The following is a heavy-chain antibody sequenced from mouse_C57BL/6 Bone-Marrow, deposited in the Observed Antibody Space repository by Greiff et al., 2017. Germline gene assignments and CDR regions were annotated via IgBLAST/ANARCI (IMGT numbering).Heavy chain of an antibody. D-gene: IGHD1-1*01. CDR2: IYPRSGNT. V-gene: IGHV1-81*01. CDR3: ARSLYGSRRDYFDY. J-gene: IGHJ2*01. Sequence: VQLQQSGAELARPGASVKLSCKASGYTFTSYGISWVKQRTGQGLEWIGEIYPRSGNTYYNEKFKGKATLTADKSSSTAYMELRSLTSEDSAVYFCARSLYGSRRDYFDYWGQGTTLTVSS. CDR1: GYTFTSYG.